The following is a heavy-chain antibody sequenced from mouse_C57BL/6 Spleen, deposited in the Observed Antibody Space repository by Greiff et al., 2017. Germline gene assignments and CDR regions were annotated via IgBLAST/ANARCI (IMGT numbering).Heavy chain of an antibody. V-gene: IGHV1-42*01. J-gene: IGHJ1*03. CDR2: INTSTGGT. D-gene: IGHD2-4*01. CDR1: GYSFTGYY. Sequence: EVQLQQSGPELVKPGASVKISCKASGYSFTGYYLNWVKQSPAKSLEWIGEINTSTGGTTYNQKFKAKATLTVDKSSSTAYMQLKSLTSEDSAVYYCARSDYDGYWYGDVWGTGTTVTVSS. CDR3: ARSDYDGYWYGDV.